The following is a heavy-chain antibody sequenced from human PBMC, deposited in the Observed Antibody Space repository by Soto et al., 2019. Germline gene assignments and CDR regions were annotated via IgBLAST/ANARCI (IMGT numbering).Heavy chain of an antibody. CDR1: GFTFSTYW. Sequence: EVQLVESGGGLVQPGGSLRLSCAASGFTFSTYWMSWVRQAPGKVLEWVANINQDGSVKYYVDSVKGRFTISRDNAKKTLYMQMNSLRAEDTAVYYWASDPNIVVVPAATYYYYGMDVWGQGTTVTFS. J-gene: IGHJ6*02. D-gene: IGHD2-2*01. CDR2: INQDGSVK. CDR3: ASDPNIVVVPAATYYYYGMDV. V-gene: IGHV3-7*04.